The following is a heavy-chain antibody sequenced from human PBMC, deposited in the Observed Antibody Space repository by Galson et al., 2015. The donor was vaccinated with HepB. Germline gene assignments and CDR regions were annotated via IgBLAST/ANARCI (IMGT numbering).Heavy chain of an antibody. D-gene: IGHD3-10*01. CDR1: GYTFTSYA. CDR2: INTNTGNP. Sequence: SVKVSCKASGYTFTSYAMNWVRQAPGQGLEWMGWINTNTGNPTYAQGFTGRFVFSLDTSVSTAYLQISSLKAEDTAVYYCARVFSGFGELYYYYGMDVWGQGTTVTVSS. CDR3: ARVFSGFGELYYYYGMDV. J-gene: IGHJ6*02. V-gene: IGHV7-4-1*02.